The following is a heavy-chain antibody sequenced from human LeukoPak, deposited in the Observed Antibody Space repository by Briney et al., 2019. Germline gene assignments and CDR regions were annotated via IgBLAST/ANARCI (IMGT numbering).Heavy chain of an antibody. V-gene: IGHV3-7*01. CDR2: IKQDGSEK. CDR3: ARDEYYYDSSGYIHWFDP. Sequence: PGGSLRLSCAASGFTFSSYWMSWVRQAPGKGLEWVAHIKQDGSEKYYVDSVKGRFTISRDNAKNSLYLQMNSLRAEDTAVYYCARDEYYYDSSGYIHWFDPWGQGTLVTVSS. J-gene: IGHJ5*02. D-gene: IGHD3-22*01. CDR1: GFTFSSYW.